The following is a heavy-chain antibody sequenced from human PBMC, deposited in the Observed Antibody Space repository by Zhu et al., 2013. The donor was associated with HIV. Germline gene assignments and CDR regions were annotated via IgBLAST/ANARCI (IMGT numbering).Heavy chain of an antibody. J-gene: IGHJ5*02. CDR2: ISTYNGNT. D-gene: IGHD3-16*01. CDR3: ARRLFSKIIGGWFDP. Sequence: QVTLEQSGAEMSKPGASVTVSCKISGYTFGNYGIAWVRQAPGQGLEWMGWISTYNGNTNYAQKFQGRVTMTTDTSTSTAYMELRSLRSDDTAVYYCARRLFSKIIGGWFDPWGQGSLVTVSS. V-gene: IGHV1-18*01. CDR1: GYTFGNYG.